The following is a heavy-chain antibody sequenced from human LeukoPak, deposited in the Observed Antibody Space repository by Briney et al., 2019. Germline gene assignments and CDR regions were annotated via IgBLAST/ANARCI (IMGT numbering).Heavy chain of an antibody. D-gene: IGHD3-22*01. CDR2: IKSDGRT. V-gene: IGHV3-74*01. CDR3: ARAPSEIGGYYPEYFRH. CDR1: GFTFSNYW. Sequence: GGSLRLSCAAAGFTFSNYWMHWVRQAPGKGLVWVSRIKSDGRTNYADSVKGRFTISRDNAKNTVSLQMNSLRAEDTGVYYCARAPSEIGGYYPEYFRHWDQGTLVTVSS. J-gene: IGHJ1*01.